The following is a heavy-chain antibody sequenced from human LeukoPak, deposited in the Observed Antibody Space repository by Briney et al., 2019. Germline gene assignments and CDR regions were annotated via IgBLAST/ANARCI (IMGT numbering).Heavy chain of an antibody. CDR1: GFPFSTNG. V-gene: IGHV3-33*01. J-gene: IGHJ4*02. CDR3: ARDRGYTYGHPFDY. Sequence: GGPRRLSWVTAGFPFSTNGMHWVRQAPCKRLEWVALIWHDGSNKYYADSVKDRFTISRDNSKNTLYLQMNSLRAEDTAVYYCARDRGYTYGHPFDYWGQGTLVTASS. D-gene: IGHD5-18*01. CDR2: IWHDGSNK.